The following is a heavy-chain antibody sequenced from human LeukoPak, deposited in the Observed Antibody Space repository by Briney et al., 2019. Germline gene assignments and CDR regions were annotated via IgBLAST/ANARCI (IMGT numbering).Heavy chain of an antibody. J-gene: IGHJ6*03. V-gene: IGHV1-69*05. CDR2: IIPIFGTA. Sequence: GASVKVSCKASGGTFSSYAISWVRQAPGQGLEWMGGIIPIFGTANYAQKFQGRVTITTDESTSTAYMELSSLRSEDTAVYYCARSPQIVVVPAAIDSGYYYMDVWGKGTTVTVSS. CDR1: GGTFSSYA. D-gene: IGHD2-2*02. CDR3: ARSPQIVVVPAAIDSGYYYMDV.